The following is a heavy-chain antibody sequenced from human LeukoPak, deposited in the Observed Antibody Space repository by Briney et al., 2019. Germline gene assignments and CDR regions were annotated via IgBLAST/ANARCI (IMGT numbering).Heavy chain of an antibody. CDR3: ARLGYYDFWSGYYWPYYFDY. Sequence: ASVKVSCKASGYTFTSYGISWVRQAPGQGLEWMGWISAYNGNTNYAQKLQGRVTMTTDTSTSTAYMELRSLRSDDTAVYYCARLGYYDFWSGYYWPYYFDYWGQGTLVTVSS. J-gene: IGHJ4*02. V-gene: IGHV1-18*01. D-gene: IGHD3-3*01. CDR1: GYTFTSYG. CDR2: ISAYNGNT.